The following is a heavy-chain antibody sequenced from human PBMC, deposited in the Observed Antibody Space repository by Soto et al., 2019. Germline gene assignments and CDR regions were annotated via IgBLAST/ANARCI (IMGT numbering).Heavy chain of an antibody. CDR1: GGSFSGYY. Sequence: LSLTCAVYGGSFSGYYWSWIRQPPGKGQGWIGEINLSGSTNYTKSLKSRVTISVDTSKTQSSTKLSYVTAAETAVYYCASYYYINSGYYPNFDYWGQGTLVTVSS. CDR2: INLSGST. D-gene: IGHD3-22*01. CDR3: ASYYYINSGYYPNFDY. J-gene: IGHJ4*02. V-gene: IGHV4-34*01.